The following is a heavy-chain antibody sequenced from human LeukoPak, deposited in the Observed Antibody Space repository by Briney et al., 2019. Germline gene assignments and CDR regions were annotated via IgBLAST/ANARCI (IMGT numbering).Heavy chain of an antibody. V-gene: IGHV4-34*01. CDR1: GGSISGYY. Sequence: SETLSLTCTVSGGSISGYYWSWIRQPPGKGLEWIGEINHSGSTNYNPSLKSRVTISVDTSKNQFSLKLSSVTAADTAVYCCARGTDYYDSSGYPMAQYYFDYWGQGTLVTVSS. CDR2: INHSGST. J-gene: IGHJ4*02. CDR3: ARGTDYYDSSGYPMAQYYFDY. D-gene: IGHD3-22*01.